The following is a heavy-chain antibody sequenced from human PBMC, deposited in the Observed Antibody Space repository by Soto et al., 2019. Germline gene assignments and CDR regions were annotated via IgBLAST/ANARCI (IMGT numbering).Heavy chain of an antibody. CDR2: IYYSGST. CDR3: ARDLGSSRPPRWFDP. CDR1: GGSISSGGYY. V-gene: IGHV4-31*03. J-gene: IGHJ5*02. Sequence: SETLSLTCTVSGGSISSGGYYWTWIRQHPGKGLEWIGYIYYSGSTYYNPSLKSRVTISVDTSKNQFSLKLSSVTAADTAVYYCARDLGSSRPPRWFDPWGQGTLVTVSS. D-gene: IGHD1-26*01.